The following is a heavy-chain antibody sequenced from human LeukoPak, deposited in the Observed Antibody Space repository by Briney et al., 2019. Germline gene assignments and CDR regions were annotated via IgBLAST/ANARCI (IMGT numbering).Heavy chain of an antibody. CDR1: GFTFSDYY. Sequence: GGSLRLSCAASGFTFSDYYMNWIRQAPGKGLEWVSYISSSGSTIHYADSVKGRFTISRDNAKNSLYLQMNSLRAEDTAVYYCARQNIVPAATAGVRYYYYYYMDVWGKGTTVTVSS. D-gene: IGHD2-2*01. V-gene: IGHV3-11*04. CDR3: ARQNIVPAATAGVRYYYYYYMDV. CDR2: ISSSGSTI. J-gene: IGHJ6*03.